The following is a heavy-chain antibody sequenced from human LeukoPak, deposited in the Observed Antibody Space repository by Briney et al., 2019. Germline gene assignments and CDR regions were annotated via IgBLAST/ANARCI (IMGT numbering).Heavy chain of an antibody. J-gene: IGHJ4*02. V-gene: IGHV3-23*01. Sequence: GGSLRLSCAASGFTFSSYAMSWVRQAPGKGLEWVSAISGSGGNTYYADSVKGRFTISRDNSKNTLYLQMNSLRAEDTAVYYCAKFPPIVVVPAAIAVFDYWGQGTLVTVSS. D-gene: IGHD2-2*01. CDR2: ISGSGGNT. CDR3: AKFPPIVVVPAAIAVFDY. CDR1: GFTFSSYA.